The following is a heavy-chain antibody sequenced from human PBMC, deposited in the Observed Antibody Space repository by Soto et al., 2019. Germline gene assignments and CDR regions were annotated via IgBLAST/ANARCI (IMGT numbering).Heavy chain of an antibody. D-gene: IGHD3-22*01. CDR2: ISGSGGST. V-gene: IGHV3-23*01. Sequence: EVQLLESGGGLVQPGGSLRLSCAASGFTFSSYAMSWVRQAPGKGLEWVSAISGSGGSTYYADSVKGRFTISRDNSKNTLYLQMNSLRAEDTAVYYCAKDRGGYYFGDLGGCSDWGQGTLVTVSS. CDR1: GFTFSSYA. J-gene: IGHJ4*02. CDR3: AKDRGGYYFGDLGGCSD.